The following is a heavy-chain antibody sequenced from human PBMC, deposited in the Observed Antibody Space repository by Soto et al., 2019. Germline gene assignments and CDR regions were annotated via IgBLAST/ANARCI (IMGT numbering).Heavy chain of an antibody. CDR3: ARERSAAGTGWFDP. J-gene: IGHJ5*02. D-gene: IGHD6-13*01. CDR2: MNPNSGNT. V-gene: IGHV1-8*01. Sequence: GASVKVSCKASGYTFISYDINWVRQATGQGLEWMGWMNPNSGNTGYARKFQGRVTLTRNTSIGTAYMELSSLRSEDTAVYYCARERSAAGTGWFDPWGQGTLVTVSS. CDR1: GYTFISYD.